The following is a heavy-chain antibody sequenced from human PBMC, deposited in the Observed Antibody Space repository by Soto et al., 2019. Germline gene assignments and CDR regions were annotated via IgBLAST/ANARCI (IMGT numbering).Heavy chain of an antibody. D-gene: IGHD3-10*01. CDR1: GFTFSSYA. V-gene: IGHV3-23*01. Sequence: EVQLLESGGGLVQPGGSLRLSCAASGFTFSSYAMNWVRQAPGKGLEWVSTISGSGGSTFYADSVKGRFTISRDNSKNTLYLQMNSLRAEDTAVYYCAKGVPRFHVEGAFDYFDYWGQGTLVTVSS. CDR2: ISGSGGST. CDR3: AKGVPRFHVEGAFDYFDY. J-gene: IGHJ4*02.